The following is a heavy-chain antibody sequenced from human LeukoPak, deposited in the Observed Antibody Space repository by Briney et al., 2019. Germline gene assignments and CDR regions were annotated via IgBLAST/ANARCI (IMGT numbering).Heavy chain of an antibody. Sequence: SETLSLTCTVSGGSISSSSYYWGWIRQPPGKGLEWIGSIYYSGSTYYNPSLKSRVTISVDTSKNQFSLRLSSVTAADTAVYYCARVDLYYYGSGSYLSPFDYWGQGTLVTVSS. V-gene: IGHV4-39*07. CDR3: ARVDLYYYGSGSYLSPFDY. J-gene: IGHJ4*02. CDR2: IYYSGST. CDR1: GGSISSSSYY. D-gene: IGHD3-10*01.